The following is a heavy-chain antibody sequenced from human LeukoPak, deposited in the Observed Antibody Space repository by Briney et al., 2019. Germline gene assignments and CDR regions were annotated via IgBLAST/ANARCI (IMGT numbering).Heavy chain of an antibody. J-gene: IGHJ4*02. Sequence: GASVKVSCKASGNTFTGNYIHWVRQAPGQGLEWMGWINPNSGGTNYAQKFQDRVTMTSDTSISTAYMELSRLRSDDTAVYYCATGAYCTTGQCFSIDYFHYWGQGALVTVSS. CDR2: INPNSGGT. V-gene: IGHV1-2*02. CDR3: ATGAYCTTGQCFSIDYFHY. D-gene: IGHD2-8*01. CDR1: GNTFTGNY.